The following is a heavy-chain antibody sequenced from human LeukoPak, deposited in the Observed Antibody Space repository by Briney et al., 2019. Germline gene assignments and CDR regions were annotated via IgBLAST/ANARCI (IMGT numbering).Heavy chain of an antibody. D-gene: IGHD5-12*01. CDR2: IYHSGST. CDR1: GYSISSGYY. Sequence: SETLFLTCAVSGYSISSGYYWGWIRQPPGKGLQWIGSIYHSGSTYYNPSLKSRVTISVDTSKNQFSLKLSSVTAADTAVYYCAREGYSGYDPKNYFDYWGQGTLVTVSS. CDR3: AREGYSGYDPKNYFDY. V-gene: IGHV4-38-2*02. J-gene: IGHJ4*02.